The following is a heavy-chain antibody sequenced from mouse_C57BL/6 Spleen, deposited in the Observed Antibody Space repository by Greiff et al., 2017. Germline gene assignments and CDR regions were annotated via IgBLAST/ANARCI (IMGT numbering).Heavy chain of an antibody. Sequence: VQLVESGAELVKPGASVKISCKASGYAFSSYWMNWVKQRPGKGLEWIGQIYPGDGDTNYNGKFKGKATLTADKSSSTAYMQLSSLTSEDSAVYFCARREDYYGSRGYAMDYWGQGTSVTVSS. CDR1: GYAFSSYW. CDR2: IYPGDGDT. J-gene: IGHJ4*01. V-gene: IGHV1-80*01. D-gene: IGHD1-1*01. CDR3: ARREDYYGSRGYAMDY.